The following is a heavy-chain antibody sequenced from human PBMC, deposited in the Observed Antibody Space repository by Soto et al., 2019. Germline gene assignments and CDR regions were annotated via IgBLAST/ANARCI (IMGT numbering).Heavy chain of an antibody. V-gene: IGHV1-8*01. D-gene: IGHD3-16*01. Sequence: QVLLVQSGAEVKKPGASVKVSCKASGYTFTSYDINWVRQATGQGLEWMGWMNPNSGNTGYAQKFQGGVTMTRTTSLSTAYMELRSLRSEDTAVYSCAREGVRGMDVWGQGTTVTVSS. CDR3: AREGVRGMDV. CDR2: MNPNSGNT. CDR1: GYTFTSYD. J-gene: IGHJ6*02.